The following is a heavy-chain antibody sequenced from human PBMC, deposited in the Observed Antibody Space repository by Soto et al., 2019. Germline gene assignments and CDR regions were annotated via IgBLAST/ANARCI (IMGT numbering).Heavy chain of an antibody. CDR3: ARDGVSSTGWTY. CDR1: GYTFTGYY. Sequence: QVQLVQSGAEVKKPGASVKVSCKASGYTFTGYYIHWVRQAPGQGLEWMGWINPKSGGTNYAQKFQGWVTMTRDTSISTAYMELSRLKSDDTAVYYCARDGVSSTGWTYWGQGTLVTVSS. V-gene: IGHV1-2*04. J-gene: IGHJ4*02. D-gene: IGHD2-8*02. CDR2: INPKSGGT.